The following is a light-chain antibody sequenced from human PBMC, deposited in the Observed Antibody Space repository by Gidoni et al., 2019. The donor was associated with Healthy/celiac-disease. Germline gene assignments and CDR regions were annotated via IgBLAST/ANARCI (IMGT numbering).Light chain of an antibody. Sequence: EIVMTQSPATLSVSPGERATLSCRASQCVSSNLAWYQQKHGQAPRLLIYGASTRATGIPARFSGSGSGTEFTLTISSLQSEDFAVYYCQQYNNWPPLAAYTFXXXTKLEIK. CDR3: QQYNNWPPLAAYT. CDR1: QCVSSN. J-gene: IGKJ2*01. CDR2: GAS. V-gene: IGKV3-15*01.